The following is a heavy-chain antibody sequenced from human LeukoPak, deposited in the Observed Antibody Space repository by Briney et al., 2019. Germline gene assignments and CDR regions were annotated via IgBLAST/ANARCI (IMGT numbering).Heavy chain of an antibody. D-gene: IGHD1-26*01. CDR1: GYTFTNYD. Sequence: ATVKVSCKTSGYTFTNYDINWVRQATGQGLEWMGWMNPKSGNTGSAQRFQGRVTMTRDTSISTAYMELSSLRSEDTAVYYCARVWGAIDYWGQGTLVTVSS. CDR2: MNPKSGNT. CDR3: ARVWGAIDY. J-gene: IGHJ4*02. V-gene: IGHV1-8*01.